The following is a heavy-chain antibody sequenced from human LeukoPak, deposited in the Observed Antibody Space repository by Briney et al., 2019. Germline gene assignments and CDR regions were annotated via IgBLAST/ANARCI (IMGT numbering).Heavy chain of an antibody. CDR2: IYHSGST. D-gene: IGHD3-10*01. Sequence: SETLSLTCTVSGGSISSGGYYWSWIRQPPGKGLEWIGYIYHSGSTYYNPSLKSRVTISVDRSKNQFSLKLSSVTAADTAVYYCARGRPYYYGSGSYPSSYGMDVWGQGTTVTVPS. J-gene: IGHJ6*02. V-gene: IGHV4-30-2*01. CDR3: ARGRPYYYGSGSYPSSYGMDV. CDR1: GGSISSGGYY.